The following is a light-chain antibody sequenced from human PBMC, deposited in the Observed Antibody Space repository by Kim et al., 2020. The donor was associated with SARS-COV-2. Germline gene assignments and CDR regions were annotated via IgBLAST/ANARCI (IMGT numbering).Light chain of an antibody. CDR1: RSNIGAGYD. Sequence: GQRVTISCTGSRSNIGAGYDVHWYQQLPGTAPKLLIYGNSNRPSGVPDRFSGSKSGTSASLAITGLQAEDEADYYCQSYDSSLNYVFGTGTKVTVL. CDR2: GNS. J-gene: IGLJ1*01. V-gene: IGLV1-40*01. CDR3: QSYDSSLNYV.